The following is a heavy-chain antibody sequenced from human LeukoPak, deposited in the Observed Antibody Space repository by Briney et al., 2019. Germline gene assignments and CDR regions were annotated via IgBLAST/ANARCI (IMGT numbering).Heavy chain of an antibody. J-gene: IGHJ5*02. CDR3: ASEGLS. CDR1: GFTFSNYG. Sequence: GGSLRLSCAASGFTFSNYGMHWVRQAPGKGLEWVAVISYDGSNKYYADSVKGRFTISRDNAKNTLYLQMNSLRAEDTAVYYCASEGLSWGQGTLVTVSS. V-gene: IGHV3-30*03. CDR2: ISYDGSNK.